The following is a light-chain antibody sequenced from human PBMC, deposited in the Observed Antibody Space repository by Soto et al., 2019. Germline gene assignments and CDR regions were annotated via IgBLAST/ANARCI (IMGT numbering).Light chain of an antibody. J-gene: IGLJ1*01. Sequence: SYELTQPPCVSVAPGQTARSTCGGNDIGDNNVHWYQQRPGQAPVLVVYDDSDRPSGIPERLSGSNSGNTATLTITRVEAGDEADYYCQVWDNSSDQYVFGTGTKVTVL. CDR3: QVWDNSSDQYV. CDR1: DIGDNN. CDR2: DDS. V-gene: IGLV3-21*02.